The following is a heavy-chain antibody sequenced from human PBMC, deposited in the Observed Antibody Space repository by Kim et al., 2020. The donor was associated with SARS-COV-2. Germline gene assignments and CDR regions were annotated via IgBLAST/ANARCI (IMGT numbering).Heavy chain of an antibody. CDR3: ATLDSPGCGGDCSFVY. Sequence: GGSLRLSCAASGFSFSDYYMTWVRQAPGKGLDWLSYINRGGSIIRYADSVKGRFTISRDDAKNSLFLQMNSLRVEDTAVYYCATLDSPGCGGDCSFVYWGQGTLVTVSS. CDR2: INRGGSII. D-gene: IGHD2-21*02. J-gene: IGHJ4*02. V-gene: IGHV3-11*04. CDR1: GFSFSDYY.